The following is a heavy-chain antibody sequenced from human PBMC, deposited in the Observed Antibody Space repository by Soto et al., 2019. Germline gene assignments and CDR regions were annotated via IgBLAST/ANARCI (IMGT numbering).Heavy chain of an antibody. CDR2: INHSGST. CDR3: ARGLRQLIGYYYSYYGMQV. V-gene: IGHV4-34*01. J-gene: IGHJ6*01. CDR1: VGSFSGYY. D-gene: IGHD6-6*01. Sequence: SETLSLTCAFYVGSFSGYYWSCIRQPPGKWLEWIGEINHSGSTNYNPSLKSRVTISVDTSKNQFSLKLSSVTAADTAVYYCARGLRQLIGYYYSYYGMQVWGQATTRNVS.